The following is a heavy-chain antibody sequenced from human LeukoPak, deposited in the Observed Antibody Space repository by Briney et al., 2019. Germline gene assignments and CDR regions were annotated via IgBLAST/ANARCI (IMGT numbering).Heavy chain of an antibody. D-gene: IGHD3-10*01. J-gene: IGHJ4*02. V-gene: IGHV1-2*06. Sequence: ASVKVSCKASGYTFTGYYMHWVRQAPGQGLEWMGRINPNSGGTNNAQKFQGRVTMTRDTSISTAYMELSRLRSDDTAVYYCARDAPMVRGVFVYWGQGTLVTVSS. CDR2: INPNSGGT. CDR3: ARDAPMVRGVFVY. CDR1: GYTFTGYY.